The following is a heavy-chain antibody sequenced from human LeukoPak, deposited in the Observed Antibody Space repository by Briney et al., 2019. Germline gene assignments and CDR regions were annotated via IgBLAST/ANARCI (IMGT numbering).Heavy chain of an antibody. V-gene: IGHV3-33*01. CDR3: ARDIGRKYKIFDY. CDR1: GFTFSSYG. D-gene: IGHD1-1*01. J-gene: IGHJ4*02. Sequence: GGSLRLSCAASGFTFSSYGMHWVRQAPGKGLEWVAVIWYDGSNKYYADSVKGRFTISRDNSKNTLYLQMNSLRAEDTAVYYCARDIGRKYKIFDYWGQGTLVTVSS. CDR2: IWYDGSNK.